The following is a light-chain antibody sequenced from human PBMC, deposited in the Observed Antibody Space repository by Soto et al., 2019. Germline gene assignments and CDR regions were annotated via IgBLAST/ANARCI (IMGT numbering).Light chain of an antibody. V-gene: IGKV1-5*01. CDR1: QTIMTY. J-gene: IGKJ1*01. CDR3: QRYNSYPEA. CDR2: AAS. Sequence: EIQMTQSPSSLSASVGEEVTLPCGASQTIMTYLTWYQLKPGKPPRLLIYAASSLPSGVPSRFSGSGSGTDFTLTISSLQSEDFATYYCQRYNSYPEAFGEGTKVDI.